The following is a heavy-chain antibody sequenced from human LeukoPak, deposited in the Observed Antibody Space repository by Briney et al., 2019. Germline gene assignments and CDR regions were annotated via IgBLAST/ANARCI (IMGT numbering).Heavy chain of an antibody. CDR2: INCNCGSA. CDR1: GFTFNHYA. V-gene: IGHV3-20*04. D-gene: IGHD3-22*01. J-gene: IGHJ4*02. Sequence: GASLRLSCAASGFTFNHYAMSWVRQAPGKGLEWVAGINCNCGSADYADSLKGRFTISTDNDNNSLYLQMNSLRVEDTALYYCARGSYYDTSGHYAFWGQGTLVTVSS. CDR3: ARGSYYDTSGHYAF.